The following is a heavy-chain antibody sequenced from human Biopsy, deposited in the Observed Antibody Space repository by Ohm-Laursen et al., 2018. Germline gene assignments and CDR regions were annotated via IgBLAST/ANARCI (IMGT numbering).Heavy chain of an antibody. J-gene: IGHJ4*02. V-gene: IGHV4-59*01. CDR3: VRGRSPATY. CDR1: GGSLNFYY. D-gene: IGHD3-16*01. CDR2: MYYSGST. Sequence: TLSLTCTVSGGSLNFYYWSWIRQPPGKGLEWIGYMYYSGSTKYSPSLKNRVTVSLDTSRNQFSLKLTSMTPADTAVYYCVRGRSPATYWGQGALVIVSS.